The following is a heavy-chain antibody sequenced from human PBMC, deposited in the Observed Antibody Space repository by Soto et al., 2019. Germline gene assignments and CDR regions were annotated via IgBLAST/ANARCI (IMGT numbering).Heavy chain of an antibody. Sequence: PSETLSLTCAVYGGSFSGYYWSWIRQPPGKGLEWIGEINHSGSTNYNPSLKSRVTISVDTSKNQFSLKLSSVTAADTAVYYCARGPYDFWNKRAFNWFDPWGQGTLVTVSS. CDR1: GGSFSGYY. V-gene: IGHV4-34*01. J-gene: IGHJ5*02. CDR3: ARGPYDFWNKRAFNWFDP. D-gene: IGHD3-3*01. CDR2: INHSGST.